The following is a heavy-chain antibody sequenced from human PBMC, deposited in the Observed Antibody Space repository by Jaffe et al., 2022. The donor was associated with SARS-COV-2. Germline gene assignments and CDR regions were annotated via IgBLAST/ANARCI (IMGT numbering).Heavy chain of an antibody. D-gene: IGHD3-10*01. CDR1: GFTFSAYN. CDR2: ISSSTTYI. CDR3: ARDPGAYYYASGVSTYGMDV. V-gene: IGHV3-21*01. J-gene: IGHJ6*02. Sequence: EVQLVESGGGLVKPGGSLRLSCAASGFTFSAYNMNWVRQAPGKGLEWVSSISSSTTYIYYADSVKGRFAISRDNAKNSLFLQMNSLRAEDTAVYYCARDPGAYYYASGVSTYGMDVWGQGTTVAVSS.